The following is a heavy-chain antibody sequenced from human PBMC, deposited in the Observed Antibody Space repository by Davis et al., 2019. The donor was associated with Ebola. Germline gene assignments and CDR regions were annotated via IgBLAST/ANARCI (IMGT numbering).Heavy chain of an antibody. Sequence: GESLKISCAASGFTFSSYWMSWVRQAPGKGLEWVANIKQDGSEKYYADSVKGRFTISRDNSKNTLYLQMNSLRAEDTAVYYCARDDYSNYGGAFDIWGQGTMVTVSS. CDR3: ARDDYSNYGGAFDI. J-gene: IGHJ3*02. CDR2: IKQDGSEK. D-gene: IGHD4-11*01. V-gene: IGHV3-7*01. CDR1: GFTFSSYW.